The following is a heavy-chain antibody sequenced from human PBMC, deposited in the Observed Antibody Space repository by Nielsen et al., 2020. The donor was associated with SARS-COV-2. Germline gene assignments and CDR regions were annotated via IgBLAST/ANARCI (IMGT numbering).Heavy chain of an antibody. D-gene: IGHD2-15*01. J-gene: IGHJ6*03. V-gene: IGHV3-53*01. Sequence: GESLKISCAASGFTFSSYAMSWVRQAPGKGLEWVSVIYSGGSTYYADSVKGRFTISRDNSKNTLYLQMNSLRAEDTAVYYCARVDGVARLYYMDVWGKGTTVTVSS. CDR2: IYSGGST. CDR3: ARVDGVARLYYMDV. CDR1: GFTFSSYA.